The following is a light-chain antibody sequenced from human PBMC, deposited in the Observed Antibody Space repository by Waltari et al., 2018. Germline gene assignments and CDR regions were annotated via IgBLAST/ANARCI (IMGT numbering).Light chain of an antibody. CDR1: QSVSRT. CDR2: DAS. CDR3: QKYGSLPAT. Sequence: EIVLTQSPGTLSLSPGERATLSCRASQSVSRTLAWYQQKPVQAPRLLIYDASSRATGIADRFSGSGSGTDFSLTISRLEPEDFAVYDCQKYGSLPATFGQGTKVEIK. V-gene: IGKV3-20*01. J-gene: IGKJ1*01.